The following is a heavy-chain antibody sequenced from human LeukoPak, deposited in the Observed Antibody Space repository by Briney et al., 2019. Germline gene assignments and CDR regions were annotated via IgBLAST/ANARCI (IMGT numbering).Heavy chain of an antibody. CDR3: VREGSSSRGYNWFDP. CDR2: ISSSSSTI. V-gene: IGHV3-48*04. D-gene: IGHD6-13*01. J-gene: IGHJ5*02. CDR1: GFTFSVYS. Sequence: PGGSLRLSCAASGFTFSVYSKNWVRQAPGKGLEWVSYISSSSSTIYYADSVKGRFTISRDNAKNSLYLQMNSLRAEDTAVYYCVREGSSSRGYNWFDPWGQGTLVTVSS.